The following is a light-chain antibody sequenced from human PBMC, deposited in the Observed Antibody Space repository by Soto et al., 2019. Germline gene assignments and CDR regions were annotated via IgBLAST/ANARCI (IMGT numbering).Light chain of an antibody. CDR3: QQYGSSPTWT. V-gene: IGKV3-20*01. Sequence: EIVLTQSPGTLSLSPGERSTLSCRASQSVSSSFIAWYQHKPGQAPRLLIYGASSRATGIPDRFNGSGSGTDFTLTIRRLEPEDSAVYYCQQYGSSPTWTFGQGTKGDIK. CDR2: GAS. CDR1: QSVSSSF. J-gene: IGKJ1*01.